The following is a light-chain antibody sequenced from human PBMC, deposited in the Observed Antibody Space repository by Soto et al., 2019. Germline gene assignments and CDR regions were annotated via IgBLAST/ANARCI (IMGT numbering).Light chain of an antibody. CDR3: QQYNNWPPPLT. V-gene: IGKV3-15*01. CDR1: QSVSSN. J-gene: IGKJ4*01. CDR2: GAS. Sequence: EIVMTQSPATLSVSPGERATLSCRASQSVSSNLAWYQQKPGQAPRLLIYGASTRATGIPARFSGSGSGTEFTLTTSSLQSEYFAVYYCQQYNNWPPPLTFGGGTKVEIK.